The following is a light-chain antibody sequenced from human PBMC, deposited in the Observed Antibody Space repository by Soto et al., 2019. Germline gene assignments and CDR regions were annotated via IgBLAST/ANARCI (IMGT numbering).Light chain of an antibody. CDR3: SSYAASNIYA. CDR1: SSDVGGYNY. V-gene: IGLV2-8*01. Sequence: QSALTQPPSASGSPGQSVTISCTGTSSDVGGYNYVSWYQQHPGKAPKLMIYEVSERPSWVPDRFSGSKSGNTASLTVSWLQAEDEADYPYSSYAASNIYAFGTGAKSPS. CDR2: EVS. J-gene: IGLJ1*01.